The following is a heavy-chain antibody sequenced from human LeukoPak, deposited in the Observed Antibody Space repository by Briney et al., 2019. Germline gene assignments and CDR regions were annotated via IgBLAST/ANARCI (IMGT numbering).Heavy chain of an antibody. D-gene: IGHD3-22*01. CDR3: ARHVVAVGFDY. V-gene: IGHV4-39*01. Sequence: SETLSLTCTVSGGSINSNSYYWGWIRQPPGKGLEYIGSIYYSGSTYYNPSLKSRVTISVDTSKNQFSLKLRSVTAADTAVYYCARHVVAVGFDYWGQGTPVTVSS. J-gene: IGHJ4*02. CDR2: IYYSGST. CDR1: GGSINSNSYY.